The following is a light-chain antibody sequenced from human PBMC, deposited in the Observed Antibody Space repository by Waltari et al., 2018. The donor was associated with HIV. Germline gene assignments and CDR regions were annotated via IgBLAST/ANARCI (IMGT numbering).Light chain of an antibody. CDR3: QQLNSYPQIT. V-gene: IGKV1-9*01. CDR2: AAS. J-gene: IGKJ4*01. Sequence: DIQLTQSPSFLSASVGDRVPNTCLTSQGIHYYLACYQQKPGKAPKLLIYAASTLQSGVPSRFSGSGSGTEFTLTISSLQPEDFATYYCQQLNSYPQITFGGGTKVEIK. CDR1: QGIHYY.